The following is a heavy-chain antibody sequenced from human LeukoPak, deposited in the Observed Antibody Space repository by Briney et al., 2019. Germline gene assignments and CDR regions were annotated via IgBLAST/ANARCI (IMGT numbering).Heavy chain of an antibody. Sequence: SETLSLTCTVSGGSISRSSYYWGWIRQPPGKGLEWIGSIYYSGSTYYNPSLKSRVTISVDTSKNQFSLKLSSVTAADTAVYYCARQAMVRAPTYYYYMDVWGKGTTVTVSS. D-gene: IGHD3-10*01. V-gene: IGHV4-39*01. CDR3: ARQAMVRAPTYYYYMDV. CDR2: IYYSGST. J-gene: IGHJ6*03. CDR1: GGSISRSSYY.